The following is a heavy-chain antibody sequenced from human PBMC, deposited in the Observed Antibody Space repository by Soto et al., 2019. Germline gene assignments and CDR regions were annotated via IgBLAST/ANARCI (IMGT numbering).Heavy chain of an antibody. CDR2: ISSSSSTI. J-gene: IGHJ3*02. Sequence: GGSLRLSCAASGFTFSSYSMNWVRQAPGKGLEWVSYISSSSSTIYYADSVKGRFTISRDNAKNSLYLQMNSLRAEDTAVYYCARELFLGYCSGGSCYSLPKAGAAPAFDIWGQGTMVTVSS. CDR3: ARELFLGYCSGGSCYSLPKAGAAPAFDI. D-gene: IGHD2-15*01. V-gene: IGHV3-48*01. CDR1: GFTFSSYS.